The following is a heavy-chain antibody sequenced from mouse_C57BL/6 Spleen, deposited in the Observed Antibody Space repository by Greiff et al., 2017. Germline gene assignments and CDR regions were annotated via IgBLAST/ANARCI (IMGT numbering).Heavy chain of an antibody. D-gene: IGHD1-1*01. CDR3: AGGSSFYYAMDY. CDR2: IYPGDGDT. CDR1: GYAFSSSW. J-gene: IGHJ4*01. Sequence: QVQLQQSGPELVKPGASVKISCKASGYAFSSSWMNWVKQRPGKGLEWIGRIYPGDGDTNYNGKFKGKATLTADKSSSTAYMQLSSLTSEDSAVYFCAGGSSFYYAMDYWGQGTSVTGSS. V-gene: IGHV1-82*01.